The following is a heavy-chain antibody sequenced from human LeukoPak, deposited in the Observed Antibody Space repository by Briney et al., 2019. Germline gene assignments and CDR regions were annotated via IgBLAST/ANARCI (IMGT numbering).Heavy chain of an antibody. CDR2: ISSSSSYT. CDR3: ARGGFGELSDY. V-gene: IGHV3-11*06. D-gene: IGHD3-10*01. Sequence: PGGSLRLSCAASGFTFSDYYMSWIRQAPGKGLEWVSYISSSSSYTNYADSVKGRFTISRDNAKNSLYLQINSLRAEDTAVYYCARGGFGELSDYWGQGTLVTVSS. J-gene: IGHJ4*02. CDR1: GFTFSDYY.